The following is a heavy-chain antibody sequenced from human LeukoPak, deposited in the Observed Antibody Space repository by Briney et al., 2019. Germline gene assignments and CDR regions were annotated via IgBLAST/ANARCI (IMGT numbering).Heavy chain of an antibody. D-gene: IGHD6-6*01. V-gene: IGHV1-2*02. J-gene: IGHJ5*02. CDR3: ARKYSSSSKFDP. CDR1: GYTFTGYY. Sequence: EASVKVSCKASGYTFTGYYMHWVRQAPGQGLEWMGWINPNSGGTNYARKFQGRVTMTRDTSISTAYMELSRLRSDDTAVYYCARKYSSSSKFDPWGQGTLVTVSS. CDR2: INPNSGGT.